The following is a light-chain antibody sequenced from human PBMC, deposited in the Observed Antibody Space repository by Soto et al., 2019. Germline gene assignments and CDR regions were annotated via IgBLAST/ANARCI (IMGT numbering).Light chain of an antibody. CDR3: QQYYSYPQT. CDR2: AAS. V-gene: IGKV1-8*01. Sequence: GYRVTITCRASQGISSYLAWYQQKPGKAPKLLIYAASTLQSGVPSRFSGSGSGTDFTLTISCLQSEDFATYYCQQYYSYPQTLGQGTKVDI. J-gene: IGKJ1*01. CDR1: QGISSY.